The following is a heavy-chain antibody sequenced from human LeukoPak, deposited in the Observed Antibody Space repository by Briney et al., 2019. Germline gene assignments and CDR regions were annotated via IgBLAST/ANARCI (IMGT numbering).Heavy chain of an antibody. D-gene: IGHD1-26*01. Sequence: GGSLRLSCAASGFTFSSYGMHWVRQAPGKGLEWVAFIRYDGSNKYYADSVKGRFTISRDNSKNTLYLQMNSLRAEDTAVYYCAKVFGSYYGSDYWGQGTLATVSS. CDR1: GFTFSSYG. CDR2: IRYDGSNK. V-gene: IGHV3-30*02. CDR3: AKVFGSYYGSDY. J-gene: IGHJ4*02.